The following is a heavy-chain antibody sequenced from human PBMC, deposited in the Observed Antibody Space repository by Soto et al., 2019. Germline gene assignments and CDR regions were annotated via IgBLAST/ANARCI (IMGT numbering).Heavy chain of an antibody. V-gene: IGHV3-23*01. J-gene: IGHJ4*02. CDR2: ISGSGGST. D-gene: IGHD6-6*01. Sequence: EVQLLESGGGLVQPGGSLRLSCAASGFTFSSYAMSWVRQAPGKGLERVSAISGSGGSTYYADSVKGRFTISRDNSKNTLYLQMNSLRAEDTAVYYCAKEAGGRPYSSSSFDYWGQGTLVTVSS. CDR1: GFTFSSYA. CDR3: AKEAGGRPYSSSSFDY.